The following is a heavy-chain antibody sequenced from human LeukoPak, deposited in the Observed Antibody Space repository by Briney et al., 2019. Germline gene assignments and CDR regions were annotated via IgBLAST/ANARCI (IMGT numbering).Heavy chain of an antibody. V-gene: IGHV3-7*01. D-gene: IGHD3-10*01. J-gene: IGHJ4*02. CDR1: GFSISSYW. Sequence: GGSLRLSCAASGFSISSYWMSWVRQAPGKGLEWVANTKQDGSEKYYVDSVKGRFTISRDNAKNSLYLQMNSLRAEDTAVYYCARGPRGGGVRGVINYWGQGTLVTVSS. CDR3: ARGPRGGGVRGVINY. CDR2: TKQDGSEK.